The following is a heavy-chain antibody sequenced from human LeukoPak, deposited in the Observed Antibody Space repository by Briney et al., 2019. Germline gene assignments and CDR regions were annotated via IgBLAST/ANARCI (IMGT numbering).Heavy chain of an antibody. V-gene: IGHV4-39*01. Sequence: SETLSLTCTVSGGSISSSSYYWGWIRQPPGKGLEWIGSIYYSGSTYYNPSLKSRVTISVGTSKNQFSLKLSSVTAADTAVYYCARYGYLLRYFDWLLFLDYWGQGTLVTVSS. D-gene: IGHD3-9*01. CDR2: IYYSGST. CDR1: GGSISSSSYY. J-gene: IGHJ4*02. CDR3: ARYGYLLRYFDWLLFLDY.